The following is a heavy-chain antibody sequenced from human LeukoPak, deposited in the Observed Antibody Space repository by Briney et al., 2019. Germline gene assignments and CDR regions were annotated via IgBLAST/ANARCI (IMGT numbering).Heavy chain of an antibody. Sequence: ASVKVSCKASGYTFTSYDINWVRQATGQGLEWMGWMNPNSGNTGYAQKFQGRVTMTRDTSISTAYMELSSLRSEDTAVYYCARVEYLRSDDDNWFDPWGQGTLVTVSS. CDR2: MNPNSGNT. J-gene: IGHJ5*02. D-gene: IGHD3-3*01. CDR1: GYTFTSYD. V-gene: IGHV1-8*01. CDR3: ARVEYLRSDDDNWFDP.